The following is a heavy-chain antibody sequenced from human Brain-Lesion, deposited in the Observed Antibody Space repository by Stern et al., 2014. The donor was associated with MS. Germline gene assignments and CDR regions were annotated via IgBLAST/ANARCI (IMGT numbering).Heavy chain of an antibody. CDR2: INGDGSRT. J-gene: IGHJ5*02. CDR1: GFTFSTYW. D-gene: IGHD5-18*01. V-gene: IGHV3-74*02. CDR3: ARAHVDTWDWFDP. Sequence: VQLVESGGDLVQPGGSLRLSCTASGFTFSTYWMHWVRQAPGKGLVGVSRINGDGSRTSYADSVKGRFTISRDNAKNTLYVQMNSLRVEDTAVYYCARAHVDTWDWFDPWGQGTLVTVSS.